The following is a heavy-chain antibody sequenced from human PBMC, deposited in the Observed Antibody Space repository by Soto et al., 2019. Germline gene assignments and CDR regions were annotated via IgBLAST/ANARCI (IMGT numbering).Heavy chain of an antibody. Sequence: TLSLACTVAGCSFSSGGYYWTWVRQHPGKGLEWIGYISHGGSTYYNPSLKNRVSISIDTSKNQFSLQLRSVTVADTAVYFCARTGIAARHADDWGQGTLVTVSS. V-gene: IGHV4-31*03. D-gene: IGHD6-6*01. J-gene: IGHJ4*02. CDR1: GCSFSSGGYY. CDR3: ARTGIAARHADD. CDR2: ISHGGST.